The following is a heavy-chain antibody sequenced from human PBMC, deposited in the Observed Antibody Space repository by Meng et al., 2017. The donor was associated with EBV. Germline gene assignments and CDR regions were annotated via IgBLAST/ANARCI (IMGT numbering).Heavy chain of an antibody. CDR2: INPSGGST. Sequence: SGAGGKNPWASVKVSCKGSGYTFTSYYMHWVRQAPGQGLEWMGIINPSGGSTSYAQKFQGRVTMTRNTSISTAYMELSSLRSEDTAVYYCARGPYYYDSSGYYYGEFDPWGQGTLVTVSS. V-gene: IGHV1-46*01. CDR1: GYTFTSYY. CDR3: ARGPYYYDSSGYYYGEFDP. D-gene: IGHD3-22*01. J-gene: IGHJ5*02.